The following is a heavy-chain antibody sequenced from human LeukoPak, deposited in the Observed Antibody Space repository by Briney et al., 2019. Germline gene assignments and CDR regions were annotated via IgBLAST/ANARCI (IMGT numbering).Heavy chain of an antibody. CDR3: ARGRGLLFP. CDR2: ISSSGNT. Sequence: PSETLSLTCTVSGASISGYFWSWIRQPPGKGLEWIGYISSSGNTNYNPSLKSRVTISVDTSKNQFSLKLSSVTAADTAVYYCARGRGLLFPWGQGTLVTVSS. D-gene: IGHD3-10*01. CDR1: GASISGYF. J-gene: IGHJ5*02. V-gene: IGHV4-59*12.